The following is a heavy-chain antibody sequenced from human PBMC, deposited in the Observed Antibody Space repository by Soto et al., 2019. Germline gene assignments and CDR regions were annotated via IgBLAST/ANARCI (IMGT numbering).Heavy chain of an antibody. CDR3: ARVMVREVNLNYFDY. J-gene: IGHJ4*02. CDR2: IYYSGST. V-gene: IGHV4-30-4*01. CDR1: GGSISSGDYY. Sequence: QVQLQESGPGLVKPSQTLSLTCTVSGGSISSGDYYWSWSRQPPGKGVEWIGNIYYSGSTYSIPSLKSRVTISVDTSKNQSALKLGSVTAADTAVYYCARVMVREVNLNYFDYWGQGTLVTVSS. D-gene: IGHD3-10*01.